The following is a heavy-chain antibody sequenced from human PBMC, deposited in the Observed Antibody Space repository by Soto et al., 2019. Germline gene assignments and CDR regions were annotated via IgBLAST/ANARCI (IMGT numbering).Heavy chain of an antibody. Sequence: QVQLQESGPGLVKPSETLFLTCSVSGASVIGGRYYWSWVRQPPGKGLEFIGYIYFTGSTNYNPSFKSRATISVDPSKIQFSLTLTSVTAADTAMYYCARMTTVTKIDYWGQGTPVSVSS. CDR2: IYFTGST. CDR3: ARMTTVTKIDY. V-gene: IGHV4-61*01. CDR1: GASVIGGRYY. J-gene: IGHJ4*02. D-gene: IGHD4-17*01.